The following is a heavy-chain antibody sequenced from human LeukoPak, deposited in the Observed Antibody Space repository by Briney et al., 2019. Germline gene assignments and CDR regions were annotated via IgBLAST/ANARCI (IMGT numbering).Heavy chain of an antibody. V-gene: IGHV4-34*01. D-gene: IGHD3-10*01. J-gene: IGHJ4*02. CDR3: AKGYGSGSYFVY. Sequence: SETLSLTCAVYGGSFVDYYWSWIRQAPGKGLEWIGEINHSGSTNYNPSLKSRVTISVDTSKNLFSLKLRYVAAADTAVYYCAKGYGSGSYFVYWGQGTLVAVSS. CDR1: GGSFVDYY. CDR2: INHSGST.